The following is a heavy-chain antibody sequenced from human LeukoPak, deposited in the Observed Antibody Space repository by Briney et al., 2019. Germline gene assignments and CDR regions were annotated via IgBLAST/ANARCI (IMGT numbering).Heavy chain of an antibody. Sequence: GGSLRLSCAASGFTFSSYEMNWVRQAPGKGLEWVSYISSSGGTIYYADSVKGRFTISRDNAKNSLYLQMNSLRAEDTAVYYCARGGHIVVVTAIGRYYFDYWGQGTLVTVSS. CDR1: GFTFSSYE. D-gene: IGHD2-21*02. CDR3: ARGGHIVVVTAIGRYYFDY. J-gene: IGHJ4*02. V-gene: IGHV3-48*03. CDR2: ISSSGGTI.